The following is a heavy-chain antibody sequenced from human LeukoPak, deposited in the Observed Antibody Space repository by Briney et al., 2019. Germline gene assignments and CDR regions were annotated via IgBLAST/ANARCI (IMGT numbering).Heavy chain of an antibody. J-gene: IGHJ4*02. CDR1: GFTFSSYG. D-gene: IGHD4-17*01. CDR3: AKDSSGGYGDYYLDY. V-gene: IGHV3-30*02. CDR2: IRYDGGNK. Sequence: GGSLRLSCAASGFTFSSYGMHWVRQAPGKGLEWVAFIRYDGGNKYYADSVKGRFTISRDNSKNTLYLQMNSLRAEDTAVYYCAKDSSGGYGDYYLDYWGQGTLVTVSS.